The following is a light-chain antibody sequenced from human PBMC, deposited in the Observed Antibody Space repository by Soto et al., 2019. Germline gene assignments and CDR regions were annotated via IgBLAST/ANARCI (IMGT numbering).Light chain of an antibody. J-gene: IGKJ5*01. CDR2: DAS. CDR3: QQRSNWPIP. Sequence: EIVLTQSPATLSLSPGERTTLSCRASQSVSSYLAWYQQKPGQAPRLLIYDASNRATGFPARFSGSGSGTDFTLTISSLEPDDFAVYYCQQRSNWPIPFGQGTRLEIK. CDR1: QSVSSY. V-gene: IGKV3-11*01.